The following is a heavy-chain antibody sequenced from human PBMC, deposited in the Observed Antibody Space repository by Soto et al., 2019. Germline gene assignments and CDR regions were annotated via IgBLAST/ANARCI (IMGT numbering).Heavy chain of an antibody. D-gene: IGHD3-22*01. CDR3: ARDLVSSGYYAYYYGMDV. CDR1: GFTFSSYG. J-gene: IGHJ6*02. V-gene: IGHV3-33*01. Sequence: QVQLVESGGGVVQPGRSLRLSCAASGFTFSSYGMHWVRQAPGKGLEWVAVICDDGSNKYYADSVKGRFTISRDNSKNTLYLQMNSLRAEDTAVYYCARDLVSSGYYAYYYGMDVWGQGTTVTVSS. CDR2: ICDDGSNK.